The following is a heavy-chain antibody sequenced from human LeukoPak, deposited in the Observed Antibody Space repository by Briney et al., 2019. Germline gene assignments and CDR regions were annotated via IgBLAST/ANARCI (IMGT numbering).Heavy chain of an antibody. CDR3: ARGNLEWAAGTRWFDP. CDR2: IYYSGST. D-gene: IGHD6-13*01. V-gene: IGHV4-39*07. Sequence: SETLSLTCTVSGGSISSNSYYCGWIRQPPGKGLEWIGSIYYSGSTYYNPSLKSRVTISLDTSKNQFSLKLSSVTAADTAIYYCARGNLEWAAGTRWFDPWGQGTLVTVSS. CDR1: GGSISSNSYY. J-gene: IGHJ5*02.